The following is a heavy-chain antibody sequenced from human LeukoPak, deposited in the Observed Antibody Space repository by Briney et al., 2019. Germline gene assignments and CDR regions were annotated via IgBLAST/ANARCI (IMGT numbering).Heavy chain of an antibody. V-gene: IGHV4-34*01. J-gene: IGHJ4*02. CDR1: GGSFGGYY. CDR3: ARGRLLWFGELGFDY. D-gene: IGHD3-10*01. CDR2: INHSGST. Sequence: PSETLSLTCAVCGGSFGGYYWSWIRQPPGKGLKWIGEINHSGSTNYNPSLKSRVTISVDTSKNQFSLKLSSVTAADTAVYYCARGRLLWFGELGFDYWGQGTLVTVSS.